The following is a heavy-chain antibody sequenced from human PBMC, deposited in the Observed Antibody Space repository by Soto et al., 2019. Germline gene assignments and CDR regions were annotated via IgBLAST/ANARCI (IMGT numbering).Heavy chain of an antibody. CDR1: GGSISSYY. CDR3: ARVPPLDYYDSSGYYYDYYYYGMDV. V-gene: IGHV4-59*01. Sequence: SETLSLTCTVSGGSISSYYWSWIRQPPGKGLEWIGYIYYSGSTNYNPSLKSRVTISVDTSKNQFSLKLSSVTAADTAVYYCARVPPLDYYDSSGYYYDYYYYGMDVWGQGTTVTVSS. D-gene: IGHD3-22*01. J-gene: IGHJ6*02. CDR2: IYYSGST.